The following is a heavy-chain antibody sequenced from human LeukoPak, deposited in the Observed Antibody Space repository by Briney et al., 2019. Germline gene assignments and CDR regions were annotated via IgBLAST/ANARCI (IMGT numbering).Heavy chain of an antibody. CDR2: ISYDGSNK. CDR3: ARDECGGDCYDYYYYGMDV. CDR1: GFTFNNFA. V-gene: IGHV3-30*04. D-gene: IGHD2-21*02. J-gene: IGHJ6*02. Sequence: GGSLRLSCEGSGFTFNNFAMSWVRQAPGKGLEWVAVISYDGSNKYYADSVKGRFTISRDNSKNTLYLQMNSLGAEDTAVYYCARDECGGDCYDYYYYGMDVWGQGTTVTVSS.